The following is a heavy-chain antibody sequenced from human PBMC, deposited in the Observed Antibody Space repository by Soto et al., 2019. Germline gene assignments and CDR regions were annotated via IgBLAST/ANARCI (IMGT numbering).Heavy chain of an antibody. V-gene: IGHV1-46*01. Sequence: ASVKVSCKASGYTFTSYYMHWVRQAPGQGLEWMGIINPSGGSTSYAQKFQGRVTMTRDTSTSTAYMELRSLRSDDTAMYYCATSYGSGYRAFDYWGQGALVTV. J-gene: IGHJ4*02. D-gene: IGHD3-10*01. CDR3: ATSYGSGYRAFDY. CDR2: INPSGGST. CDR1: GYTFTSYY.